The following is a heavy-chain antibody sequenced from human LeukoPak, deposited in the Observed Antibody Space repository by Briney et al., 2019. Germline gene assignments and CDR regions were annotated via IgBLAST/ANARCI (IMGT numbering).Heavy chain of an antibody. D-gene: IGHD2-2*01. CDR1: GGSISSGDYY. V-gene: IGHV4-30-4*08. J-gene: IGHJ4*02. CDR3: ARALIPSLPFDY. Sequence: SQTLSLTCTVSGGSISSGDYYWSWIRQPPGKGLEWIGYIYYSGSTYYNPSLKSRVTISVDTSKNQFSLKLSSVTAADTAVYYCARALIPSLPFDYWGQGTLVTVSS. CDR2: IYYSGST.